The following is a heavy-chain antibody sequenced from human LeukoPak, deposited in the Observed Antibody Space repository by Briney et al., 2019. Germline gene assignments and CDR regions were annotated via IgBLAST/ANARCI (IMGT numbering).Heavy chain of an antibody. CDR3: TREGFYSSSWN. CDR2: IRSKADDGTT. D-gene: IGHD6-13*01. V-gene: IGHV3-49*04. J-gene: IGHJ4*02. Sequence: GRSLRLSCTASGFTFGDYAMNWVRQAPGKGLEWGGFIRSKADDGTTEYAASVKGRFTISRDDSKSIAYLQMNSLRTDDTAVYYCTREGFYSSSWNWGQGTLVTVSS. CDR1: GFTFGDYA.